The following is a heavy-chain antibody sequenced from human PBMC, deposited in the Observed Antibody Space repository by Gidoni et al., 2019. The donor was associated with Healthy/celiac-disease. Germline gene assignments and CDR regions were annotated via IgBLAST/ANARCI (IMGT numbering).Heavy chain of an antibody. CDR2: INHSGST. D-gene: IGHD5-18*01. Sequence: QVQLQQWGAGLLKPSETLSLTCAVYGGSFSGYYWSWIRQPPGKGLEWIGEINHSGSTNYNPSLKSRVTISVDTSKNQFSLKLSSVTAADTAVYYCARVDTAMAGGYWGQGTLVTVSS. J-gene: IGHJ4*02. V-gene: IGHV4-34*01. CDR3: ARVDTAMAGGY. CDR1: GGSFSGYY.